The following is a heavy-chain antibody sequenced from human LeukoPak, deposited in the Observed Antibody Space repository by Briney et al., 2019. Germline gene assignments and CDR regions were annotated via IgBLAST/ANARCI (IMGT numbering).Heavy chain of an antibody. CDR3: VRLSPYDSSGYYYDY. CDR1: GFTFTNYG. D-gene: IGHD3-22*01. V-gene: IGHV3-13*01. Sequence: GGSLRLSCAASGFTFTNYGMHWVRQAIGKGLEWVSGIGTAGDAYYPGSVKGRFTISRENAKNSMYLQMNSLRAGDTAVYYCVRLSPYDSSGYYYDYWGQGTLVTVSS. CDR2: IGTAGDA. J-gene: IGHJ4*02.